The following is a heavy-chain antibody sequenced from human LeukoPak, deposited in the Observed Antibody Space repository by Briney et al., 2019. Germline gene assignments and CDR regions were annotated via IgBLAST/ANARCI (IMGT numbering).Heavy chain of an antibody. J-gene: IGHJ3*02. V-gene: IGHV4-59*08. CDR3: ARARATIGAFDI. CDR1: GGSISSYY. D-gene: IGHD5-12*01. Sequence: SETLSLTCTVSGGSISSYYWSWIRQPPGKGLEWIGYIYYSGSTNYNPSLKSRVTISVDTSKNQFSLKLSSVTAADTAVYYCARARATIGAFDIWGQGTMVTVSS. CDR2: IYYSGST.